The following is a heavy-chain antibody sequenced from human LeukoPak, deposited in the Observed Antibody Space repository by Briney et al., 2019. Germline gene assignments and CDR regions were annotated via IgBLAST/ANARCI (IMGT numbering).Heavy chain of an antibody. V-gene: IGHV3-53*01. CDR3: ARDLSPWETRNPDAFDI. CDR1: GFTVSSNY. Sequence: LGGSLRLSCAASGFTVSSNYMSWVRQAPGKGLEWVSVIYSASSTYYADSVKGRFSISRDNSKNTLYLQMNSLRVEDTAVYYCARDLSPWETRNPDAFDIWGQGTMVTVSS. D-gene: IGHD1-14*01. J-gene: IGHJ3*02. CDR2: IYSASST.